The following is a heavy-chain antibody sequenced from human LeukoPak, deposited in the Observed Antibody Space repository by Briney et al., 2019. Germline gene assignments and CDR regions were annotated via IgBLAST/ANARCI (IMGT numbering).Heavy chain of an antibody. CDR1: GGTFSSYA. CDR3: ARGGSGYHPNAFDI. Sequence: ASVKVSCKASGGTFSSYAISWVRQAPGQGLEWMGGIIPIFGTANYAQKFQGRVTITTDESTSTAYMELSSLRSEDTAVYYCARGGSGYHPNAFDIWGQGTMVTVSS. J-gene: IGHJ3*02. D-gene: IGHD3-22*01. V-gene: IGHV1-69*05. CDR2: IIPIFGTA.